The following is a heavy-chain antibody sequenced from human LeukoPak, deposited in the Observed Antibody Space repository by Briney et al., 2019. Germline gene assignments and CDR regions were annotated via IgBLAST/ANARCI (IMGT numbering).Heavy chain of an antibody. V-gene: IGHV1-2*02. Sequence: GASVKVSCKASGYTFTGYYMHWVRQAPGQGLEWMGWINPNSGGTNYAQKFQGRVTVTRDTSISTAYMELSRLRSDDTAVYYCARDFSGYLTRNPDYWGQGTLVTVSS. J-gene: IGHJ4*02. CDR3: ARDFSGYLTRNPDY. D-gene: IGHD3-22*01. CDR1: GYTFTGYY. CDR2: INPNSGGT.